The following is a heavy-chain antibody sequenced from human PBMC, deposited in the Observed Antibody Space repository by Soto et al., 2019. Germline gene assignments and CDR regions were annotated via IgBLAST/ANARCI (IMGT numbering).Heavy chain of an antibody. V-gene: IGHV3-66*01. J-gene: IGHJ4*02. CDR3: ARDRDDIMPGTIDY. CDR2: IYSDGTT. D-gene: IGHD3-9*01. Sequence: GGSLRLSCAASGFTVSSKYMSWVRQAPGKGLEWVSVIYSDGTTYYEESVKGRFTISRDNSKNTLYLQMNNLRAEDTAVYYCARDRDDIMPGTIDYWGQGTLVTVSS. CDR1: GFTVSSKY.